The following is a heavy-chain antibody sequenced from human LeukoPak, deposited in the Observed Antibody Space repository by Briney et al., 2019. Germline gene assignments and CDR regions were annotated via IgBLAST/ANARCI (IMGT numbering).Heavy chain of an antibody. V-gene: IGHV4-30-4*01. CDR3: ARGIQVWVAGTTRFDY. J-gene: IGHJ4*02. D-gene: IGHD6-19*01. CDR1: GGSISSGDYY. Sequence: SETLSLTCTVSGGSISSGDYYWSWIRQPPGKGQEWIGYIYYSGSTYYNPSLKSRVTISVDTSKNQFSLKLSSVTAADTAVYYCARGIQVWVAGTTRFDYWGQGTLVSVSS. CDR2: IYYSGST.